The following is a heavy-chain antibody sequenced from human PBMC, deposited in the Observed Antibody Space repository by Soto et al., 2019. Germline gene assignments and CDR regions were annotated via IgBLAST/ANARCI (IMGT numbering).Heavy chain of an antibody. J-gene: IGHJ5*02. D-gene: IGHD3-22*01. CDR2: IYSGGST. Sequence: EVQLVESGGGLIQPGGSLRLSCAASGFTVSSNYMSWVRQAPGKGLEWVSVIYSGGSTYYADSVKGRFTISRDNSKNTLYLQMNSLRAEDTAVYYCAKDSRNYYDSMGWFDPWGQGTLVTVSS. V-gene: IGHV3-66*03. CDR1: GFTVSSNY. CDR3: AKDSRNYYDSMGWFDP.